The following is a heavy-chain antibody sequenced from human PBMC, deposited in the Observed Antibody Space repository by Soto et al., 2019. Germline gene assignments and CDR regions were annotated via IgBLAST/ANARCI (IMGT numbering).Heavy chain of an antibody. V-gene: IGHV1-69*02. CDR3: ARSRDESSGYCY. CDR2: IIPILGIA. CDR1: GGTFSSYT. Sequence: QVQLVQSGAEVKKPGSSVKVSCKASGGTFSSYTISWVRQAPGQGLEWMGRIIPILGIANYAQKFQGRVTITADKSTSTAYMELSSLRSEDTAVYYCARSRDESSGYCYWGQGTLVTVSS. D-gene: IGHD3-22*01. J-gene: IGHJ4*02.